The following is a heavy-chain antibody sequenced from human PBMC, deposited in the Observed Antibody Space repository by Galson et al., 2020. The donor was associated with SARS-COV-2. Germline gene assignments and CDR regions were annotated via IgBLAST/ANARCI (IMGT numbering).Heavy chain of an antibody. CDR3: AKEGYSGSVSFENWLDP. CDR2: IRYDGSNK. Sequence: GGSLRLSCAASGFTFSSYVMHWVRQAPGKGLEWVAFIRYDGSNKYYADSVKGRFTISRDNSKNTLYLQMNSLRAEDTAIYYCAKEGYSGSVSFENWLDPWGQGTLVTVSS. D-gene: IGHD3-10*01. J-gene: IGHJ5*02. V-gene: IGHV3-30*02. CDR1: GFTFSSYV.